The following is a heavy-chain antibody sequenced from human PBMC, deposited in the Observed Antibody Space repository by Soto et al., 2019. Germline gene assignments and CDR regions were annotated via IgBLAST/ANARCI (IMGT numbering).Heavy chain of an antibody. CDR2: IIPILGIA. CDR3: AREPLGIYSGYDFYYTDV. Sequence: QVQLVQSGAEVKKPGSSVKVSCKASGGTFSSYTISWVRQAPGQGLEWMGRIIPILGIANYAQKFQGRVTITADKSTSTAYMELSSLRSEDTAVYYCAREPLGIYSGYDFYYTDVWGKGTTVTVSS. D-gene: IGHD5-12*01. V-gene: IGHV1-69*08. CDR1: GGTFSSYT. J-gene: IGHJ6*03.